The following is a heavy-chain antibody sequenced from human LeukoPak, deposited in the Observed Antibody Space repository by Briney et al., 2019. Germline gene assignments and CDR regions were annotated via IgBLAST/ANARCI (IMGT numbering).Heavy chain of an antibody. V-gene: IGHV1-2*02. J-gene: IGHJ6*03. Sequence: ASVKVSCKASGYTFTGYYMHWVRQAPGQGLEWMGWINPNSGDTNCSQKFKDRVTMTGDTSISTAYLELSSLRSDDTAVYYCARGITIFGIRYYYYYMDVWGKGTTVTVSS. D-gene: IGHD3-3*01. CDR3: ARGITIFGIRYYYYYMDV. CDR2: INPNSGDT. CDR1: GYTFTGYY.